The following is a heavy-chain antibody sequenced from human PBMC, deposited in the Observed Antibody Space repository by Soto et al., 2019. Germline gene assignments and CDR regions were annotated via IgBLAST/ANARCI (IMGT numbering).Heavy chain of an antibody. CDR3: ARDRGFRNPLDN. CDR2: ITGSSSTT. Sequence: DVQLVESGGGLVQPGGSLRLSCAASGFTFSSYSMNWIRQVPGKGLEWVSYITGSSSTTYYADSVKGRFTISRDNANNPLYLQMNSLRAEDTALYYCARDRGFRNPLDNWGQGILVTVSS. V-gene: IGHV3-48*01. CDR1: GFTFSSYS. J-gene: IGHJ4*02. D-gene: IGHD3-10*01.